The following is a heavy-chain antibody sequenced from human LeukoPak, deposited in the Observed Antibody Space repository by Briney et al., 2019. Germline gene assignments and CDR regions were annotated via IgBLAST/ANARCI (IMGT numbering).Heavy chain of an antibody. CDR1: GSTFSSYN. J-gene: IGHJ4*02. V-gene: IGHV3-48*02. CDR2: ISSSGSTI. Sequence: GGSLRLSCAASGSTFSSYNMNWVRQAPGKGLEWVSHISSSGSTIYYADSVKGRFTISRDNAKNSLYLQMTSMRDEDTAVYYCARRFDSWGQGTLVTVSS. CDR3: ARRFDS.